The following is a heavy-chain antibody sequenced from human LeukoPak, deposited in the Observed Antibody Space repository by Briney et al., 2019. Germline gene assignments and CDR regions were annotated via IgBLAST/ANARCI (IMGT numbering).Heavy chain of an antibody. CDR2: ISYDGSNK. D-gene: IGHD1-1*01. Sequence: PGGSLRLSCAASGFTFSSYAMHWVRQAPGKGLEWVAVISYDGSNKYYADSVKGRFTISRDNSKNTLYLQMNSLRAEDTAVYYCARETGTTLDYWGQGTLVTVSS. CDR1: GFTFSSYA. J-gene: IGHJ4*02. CDR3: ARETGTTLDY. V-gene: IGHV3-30-3*01.